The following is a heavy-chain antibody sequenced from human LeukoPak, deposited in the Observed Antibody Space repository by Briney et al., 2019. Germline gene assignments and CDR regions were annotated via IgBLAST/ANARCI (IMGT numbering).Heavy chain of an antibody. CDR1: GGSFSGSY. D-gene: IGHD3-3*01. Sequence: SETLSLTCGVSGGSFSGSYWGWIRQPPGKGLEWIGEINLSGSTNYNSSLTSLVTISLDTSKNQFSLNLRSVTTADTAVYYCARVSISLFGVVTAHFDSWGQGTLVAVSS. V-gene: IGHV4-34*01. CDR3: ARVSISLFGVVTAHFDS. J-gene: IGHJ4*02. CDR2: INLSGST.